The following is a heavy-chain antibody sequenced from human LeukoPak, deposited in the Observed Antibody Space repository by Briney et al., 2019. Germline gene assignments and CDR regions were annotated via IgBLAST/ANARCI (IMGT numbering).Heavy chain of an antibody. CDR2: IFYSGST. Sequence: SETLSLTCTVSGGSINSGDYYWSWIRQPPGKGLEWIGFIFYSGSTYYNPSLKSRVTISVDTSKNQFSLKLSSVTAADTAVYYCAIGYSYGYGYWGQGTLVTVSS. D-gene: IGHD5-18*01. CDR3: AIGYSYGYGY. V-gene: IGHV4-61*08. CDR1: GGSINSGDYY. J-gene: IGHJ4*02.